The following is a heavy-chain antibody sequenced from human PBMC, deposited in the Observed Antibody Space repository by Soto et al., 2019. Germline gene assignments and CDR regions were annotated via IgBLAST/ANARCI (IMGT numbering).Heavy chain of an antibody. V-gene: IGHV3-21*01. CDR1: GFTFSSYS. Sequence: PGGSLRLSCAASGFTFSSYSMNWVRQAPGKGLEWVSSISSSISYIYYADSVKGRFTISRDNAKNSLYLQMNSLRAEDTAVYYCARDQYTGLLSSRFDYWGQGTLVTVSS. CDR2: ISSSISYI. D-gene: IGHD2-2*01. CDR3: ARDQYTGLLSSRFDY. J-gene: IGHJ4*02.